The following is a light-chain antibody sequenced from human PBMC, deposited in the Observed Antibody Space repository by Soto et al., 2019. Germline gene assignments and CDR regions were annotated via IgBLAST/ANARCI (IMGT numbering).Light chain of an antibody. CDR2: KAS. J-gene: IGKJ3*01. V-gene: IGKV1-5*03. Sequence: DIQMTQSPSTLSASVGDRVTITCRASQSISSWLAWYQQKPGKAPKLLIYKASSLESGVPSRFSGSGSGTAFTLTISSLQPDDFAPYYCQQYNSYPLFTFGPGTKVDIK. CDR1: QSISSW. CDR3: QQYNSYPLFT.